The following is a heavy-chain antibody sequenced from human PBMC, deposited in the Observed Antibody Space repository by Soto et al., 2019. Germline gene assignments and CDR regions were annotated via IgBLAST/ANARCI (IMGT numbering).Heavy chain of an antibody. CDR1: GFTFSSYG. Sequence: PGGSLRLSCAASGFTFSSYGMHWVRQAPGKGLEWVAVIWYDGSNKYYADSVKGRFTISRDNSKNTLYLQMNSLRAEDTAVYYCARDLQATVTTYDYWGQGTLVTVSS. V-gene: IGHV3-33*08. CDR3: ARDLQATVTTYDY. D-gene: IGHD4-17*01. J-gene: IGHJ4*02. CDR2: IWYDGSNK.